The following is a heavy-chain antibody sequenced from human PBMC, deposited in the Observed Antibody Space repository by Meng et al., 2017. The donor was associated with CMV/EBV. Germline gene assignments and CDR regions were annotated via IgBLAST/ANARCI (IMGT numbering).Heavy chain of an antibody. CDR2: IYSGGST. D-gene: IGHD2-2*01. J-gene: IGHJ6*02. V-gene: IGHV3-66*02. CDR3: ARDPGYQLLWGAYYYYGMDV. Sequence: GGSLRLSCAASGFTVSSNYMSWVRQAPGKGLEWVSVIYSGGSTYYADSVKGRFTISRDNSKNTLYLQMNSLRAEDTAVYYCARDPGYQLLWGAYYYYGMDVWGQGTTVTVYS. CDR1: GFTVSSNY.